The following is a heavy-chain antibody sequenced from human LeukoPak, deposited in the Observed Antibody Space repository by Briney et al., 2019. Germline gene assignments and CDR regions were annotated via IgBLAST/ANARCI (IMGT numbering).Heavy chain of an antibody. J-gene: IGHJ4*02. V-gene: IGHV1-18*01. CDR3: ARATVTTAVFDY. CDR2: ISAYNGNT. D-gene: IGHD4-17*01. Sequence: ASVKASCKASGYTFTSYGISWVRQAPGQGLEWVGWISAYNGNTNYAQKLQGRVTMTTDTSTSTAYMELRSLRSDDTAVYYCARATVTTAVFDYWGQGTLVTVSS. CDR1: GYTFTSYG.